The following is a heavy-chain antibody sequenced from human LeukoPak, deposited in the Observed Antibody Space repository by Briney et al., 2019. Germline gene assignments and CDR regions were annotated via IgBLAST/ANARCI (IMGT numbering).Heavy chain of an antibody. CDR1: GFTFSSYG. Sequence: GGSLRLSCAASGFTFSSYGMSWVRQAPGKGLEWVSAISGSGGSTYYADSVKGRFTISRDNSKNTLYLQMNSLRAEDTAVYYCAKGDYYDSSGYYFSTFDYWGQGTLVTVSS. V-gene: IGHV3-23*01. J-gene: IGHJ4*02. D-gene: IGHD3-22*01. CDR2: ISGSGGST. CDR3: AKGDYYDSSGYYFSTFDY.